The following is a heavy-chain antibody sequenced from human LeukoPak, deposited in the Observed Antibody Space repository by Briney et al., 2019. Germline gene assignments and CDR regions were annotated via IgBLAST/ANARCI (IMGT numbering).Heavy chain of an antibody. V-gene: IGHV4-59*01. CDR1: GGSISSYY. J-gene: IGHJ5*02. Sequence: SEALSLTCTVSGGSISSYYWSWIRQPPGKGLEWIGYMYYTGSTNYNPSLKSRLTISVATSKNQFSLRLSSVTAADTAVYYCARDGCPTTKSGCVGNWFDPWGQGTLVTVSS. D-gene: IGHD1-26*01. CDR3: ARDGCPTTKSGCVGNWFDP. CDR2: MYYTGST.